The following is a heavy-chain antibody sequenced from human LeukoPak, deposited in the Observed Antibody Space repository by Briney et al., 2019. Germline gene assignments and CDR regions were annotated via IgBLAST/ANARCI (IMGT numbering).Heavy chain of an antibody. CDR1: GFNFITFA. D-gene: IGHD4/OR15-4a*01. V-gene: IGHV1-58*01. CDR3: ATSKNANYYS. Sequence: ASVKVSCKASGFNFITFAVQWVRQTRGQRPEWIGWIVVGSGNTKYAQKFQERVTITRDLSTDTAYMVLSSLRSEDAAMYYCATSKNANYYSWGQGTMVTASS. CDR2: IVVGSGNT. J-gene: IGHJ4*02.